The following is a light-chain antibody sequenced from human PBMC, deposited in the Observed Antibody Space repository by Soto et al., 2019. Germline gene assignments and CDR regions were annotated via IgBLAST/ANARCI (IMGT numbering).Light chain of an antibody. CDR2: DTS. J-gene: IGKJ2*01. CDR1: QSVSSN. Sequence: EIVMTQSPATLSVSPGETATLSCRASQSVSSNLAWYQQKPGQAPRLLMYDTSTRVTGIPARFSGSGSGTEFTLTISSLQSEDFAAYYCQQYKNWPPYTFGQGTKLEIK. CDR3: QQYKNWPPYT. V-gene: IGKV3-15*01.